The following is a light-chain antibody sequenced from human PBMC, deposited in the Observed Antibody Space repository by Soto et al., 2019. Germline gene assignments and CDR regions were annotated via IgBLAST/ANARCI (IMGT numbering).Light chain of an antibody. V-gene: IGLV2-18*01. CDR2: EVS. J-gene: IGLJ1*01. CDR3: SLYTSSSTYV. CDR1: SSDVGSYNR. Sequence: QSVVAQPPSVSGCPGQSVTISCTGTSSDVGSYNRVSWYQQPPGTAPKVMIYEVSNRPSGVPDRFSGSKSGNTASLTISGLQAEDEADYYCSLYTSSSTYVFGTGTKVTVL.